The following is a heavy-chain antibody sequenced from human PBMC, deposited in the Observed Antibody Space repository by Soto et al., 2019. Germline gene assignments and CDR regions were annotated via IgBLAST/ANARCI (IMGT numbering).Heavy chain of an antibody. Sequence: GGSLRLSCAASGFTFSSYAMSWVRQAPGQGLEWVSGISGSGGSTYYADSVKGRFTISRDNSKNTLYLQMNSLRAEDTAVYYCAKDIVVLPAGNDAFDIWGQGTMVTVSS. V-gene: IGHV3-23*01. J-gene: IGHJ3*02. D-gene: IGHD2-2*01. CDR1: GFTFSSYA. CDR2: ISGSGGST. CDR3: AKDIVVLPAGNDAFDI.